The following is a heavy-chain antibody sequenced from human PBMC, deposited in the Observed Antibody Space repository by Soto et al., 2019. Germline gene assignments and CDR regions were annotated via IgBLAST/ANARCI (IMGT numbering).Heavy chain of an antibody. CDR1: GYTFTSYG. D-gene: IGHD2-8*01. V-gene: IGHV1-18*01. Sequence: ASVKVSCKASGYTFTSYGISWVRQAPGQGLEWMGRISAYNGNTNYAQKLQGRVTMTTDTSTSTAYMELRSLRSDDTAVYYCARDFYCTNGVCYTAHFDFWGQGTLVTVSS. CDR3: ARDFYCTNGVCYTAHFDF. CDR2: ISAYNGNT. J-gene: IGHJ4*02.